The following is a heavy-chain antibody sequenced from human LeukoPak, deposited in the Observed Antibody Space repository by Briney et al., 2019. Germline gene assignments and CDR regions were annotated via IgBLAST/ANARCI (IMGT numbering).Heavy chain of an antibody. V-gene: IGHV4-59*01. J-gene: IGHJ4*02. Sequence: SETLSLTCTVSGGSINNNYWSWFRQSPGKGLEWIGYIYYNGNTNYNTSLESRVTISVDTSKNQIHLRLSSVTAADTAVYYCVRRYYYDIWGQGTLVTVSS. CDR3: VRRYYYDI. CDR2: IYYNGNT. D-gene: IGHD3-22*01. CDR1: GGSINNNY.